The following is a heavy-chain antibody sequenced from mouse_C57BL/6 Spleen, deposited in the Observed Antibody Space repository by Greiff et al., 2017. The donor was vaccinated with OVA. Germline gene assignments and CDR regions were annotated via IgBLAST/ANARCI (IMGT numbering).Heavy chain of an antibody. Sequence: VQLQQSGAELVRPGASVTLSCKASGYTFTDYEMHWVKQTPVHGLEWIGAIDPETGGTAYNQKFKGKAILTADKSSSTAYMELRSLTSEDSAVYYCTNAELGRGGWFAYWGQGTLVTVSA. CDR1: GYTFTDYE. CDR3: TNAELGRGGWFAY. CDR2: IDPETGGT. V-gene: IGHV1-15*01. J-gene: IGHJ3*01. D-gene: IGHD4-1*01.